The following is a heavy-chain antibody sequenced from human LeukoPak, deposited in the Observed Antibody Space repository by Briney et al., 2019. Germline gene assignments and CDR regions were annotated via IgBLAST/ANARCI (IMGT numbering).Heavy chain of an antibody. D-gene: IGHD2-2*01. CDR2: IYSDGST. Sequence: GGSLRLSCAASGFTVSSNYMSWVRQAPGKGLEWVSIIYSDGSTYYADSVKGRFTISRDNSKNTLYLQMNSLRAEDTAVYYCAKAYEGYQLLSGEFDYWGQGTLVTVSS. J-gene: IGHJ4*02. V-gene: IGHV3-53*01. CDR3: AKAYEGYQLLSGEFDY. CDR1: GFTVSSNY.